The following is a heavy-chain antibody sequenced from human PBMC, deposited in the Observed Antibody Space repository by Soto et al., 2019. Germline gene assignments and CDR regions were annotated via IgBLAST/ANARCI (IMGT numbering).Heavy chain of an antibody. CDR1: GYIFNSFG. CDR3: AGRWTPGEISY. J-gene: IGHJ4*02. V-gene: IGHV1-18*01. D-gene: IGHD3-16*01. CDR2: ISAYTGNT. Sequence: QVQLVQSGGEVKKPGASVKVSCKASGYIFNSFGISWVRQAPGQGLEWMGWISAYTGNTKYAQNFQGRVTMTTETATSTACMELRSLRSDDTAVYYGAGRWTPGEISYWGQGTLVTVSS.